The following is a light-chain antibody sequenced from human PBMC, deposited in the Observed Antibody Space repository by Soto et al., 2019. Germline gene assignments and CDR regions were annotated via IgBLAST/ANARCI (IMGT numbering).Light chain of an antibody. CDR3: QQYNNWPRL. V-gene: IGKV3-15*01. CDR1: QNVTSR. CDR2: NAS. Sequence: RGMTQYTATLSVSPGERATLSCRASQNVTSRLAWYQQKPGQAPRLLIYNASTRATGIPASFTGSGSGTEFTLTISSLQSEDFAVYYCQQYNNWPRLFGPGTKVDIK. J-gene: IGKJ3*01.